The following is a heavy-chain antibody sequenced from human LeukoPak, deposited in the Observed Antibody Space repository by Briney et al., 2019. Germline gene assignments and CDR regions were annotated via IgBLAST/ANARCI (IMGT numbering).Heavy chain of an antibody. CDR1: GLLFSDAW. J-gene: IGHJ4*02. CDR3: GPGGRLHGYTYAHVGH. D-gene: IGHD5-18*01. V-gene: IGHV3-15*01. Sequence: GGSLRLSCLTSGLLFSDAWMSCARQAPGKGLEWVGRFKSKPDGGAVDYAAPVKGRFSISRDDSKNTLYLQVDSLKSERNHVVCRGPGGRLHGYTYAHVGHWGQGTLVTVSS. CDR2: FKSKPDGGAV.